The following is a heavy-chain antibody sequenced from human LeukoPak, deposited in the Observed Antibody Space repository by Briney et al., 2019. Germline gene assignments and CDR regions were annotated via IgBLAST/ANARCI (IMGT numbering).Heavy chain of an antibody. V-gene: IGHV1-8*01. D-gene: IGHD6-19*01. CDR2: MNPNSGNT. CDR1: GYTFTNYD. CDR3: ARGPVDGTVDY. J-gene: IGHJ4*02. Sequence: ASVKVSCKASGYTFTNYDINWVRQATGQGLEWMGWMNPNSGNTDYAQKFQGRVTMTRNTSISTAYIELSSLRSEDTAMYYCARGPVDGTVDYWGQGTLVTVSS.